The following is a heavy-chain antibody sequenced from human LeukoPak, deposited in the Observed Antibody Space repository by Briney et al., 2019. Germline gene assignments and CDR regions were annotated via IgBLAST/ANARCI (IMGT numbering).Heavy chain of an antibody. CDR3: ARYCSGGSCYFHWFDP. Sequence: GASVKVSCKASGYTFTSYGISWVRQAPGQGLEWMGWISAYNGNTNYAQKLQGRVTMTTDTSTSTAYMELRSLRSDDTAVYYCARYCSGGSCYFHWFDPWGQGTLVTVS. D-gene: IGHD2-15*01. CDR1: GYTFTSYG. CDR2: ISAYNGNT. V-gene: IGHV1-18*01. J-gene: IGHJ5*02.